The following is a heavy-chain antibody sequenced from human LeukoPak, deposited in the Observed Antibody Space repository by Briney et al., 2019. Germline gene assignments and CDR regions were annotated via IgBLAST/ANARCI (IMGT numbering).Heavy chain of an antibody. Sequence: GESLKISCKGSGYSFTSYWIGWVRQLHGKGLEWMGIFYPGDSDTRYSPSFQGQVTISADKSISAAYLQWSSLKASDTAMYYCAWDYGDYVVGPLRYWGQGTLVTVSS. CDR1: GYSFTSYW. CDR2: FYPGDSDT. CDR3: AWDYGDYVVGPLRY. J-gene: IGHJ4*02. V-gene: IGHV5-51*01. D-gene: IGHD4-17*01.